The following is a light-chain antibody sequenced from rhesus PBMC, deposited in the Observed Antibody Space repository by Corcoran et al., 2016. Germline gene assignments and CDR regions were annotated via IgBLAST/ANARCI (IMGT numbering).Light chain of an antibody. V-gene: IGKV1-74*01. J-gene: IGKJ1*01. CDR3: QQYRSRPPT. CDR1: ENVNNY. Sequence: DIQMTQSPSSLSASVGDRVTITCRASENVNNYLNLYQQKPVKAPKLLIYKASTLQRGVPSRFSGSGSGIDYSLTISSLQSEDFATYYCQQYRSRPPTFGQGTKVEGK. CDR2: KAS.